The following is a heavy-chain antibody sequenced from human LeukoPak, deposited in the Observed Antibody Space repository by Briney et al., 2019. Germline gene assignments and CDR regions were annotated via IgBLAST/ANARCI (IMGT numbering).Heavy chain of an antibody. Sequence: GESLKISCKGSGYSFTSYWIGWVRQMPGKGLEWMGIIYPGDSDTRYSPSFQGQVTISVDKSISTAYLQWSSLKASDTAMYYCARRSGYSYGGYYYGMDVWGQGTTVTVSS. CDR3: ARRSGYSYGGYYYGMDV. D-gene: IGHD5-18*01. V-gene: IGHV5-51*01. J-gene: IGHJ6*02. CDR2: IYPGDSDT. CDR1: GYSFTSYW.